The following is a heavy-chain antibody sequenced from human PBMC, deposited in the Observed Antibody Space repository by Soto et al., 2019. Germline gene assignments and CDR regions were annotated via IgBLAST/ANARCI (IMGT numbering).Heavy chain of an antibody. J-gene: IGHJ4*02. V-gene: IGHV4-30-2*01. CDR1: GGSISSGGYS. CDR2: IYHSGST. Sequence: SETLSLTCAVCGGSISSGGYSWSWIRQPPGKGLEWIGYIYHSGSTYYNPSLKSRVTISVDRSKNQFSLKLSSVTAADTAVYYCARADYYDSSGYYDYWGQGTLVTVSS. D-gene: IGHD3-22*01. CDR3: ARADYYDSSGYYDY.